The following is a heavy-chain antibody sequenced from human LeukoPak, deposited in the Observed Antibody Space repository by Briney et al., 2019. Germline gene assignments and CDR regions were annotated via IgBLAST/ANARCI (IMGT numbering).Heavy chain of an antibody. CDR1: GLTFSNYG. CDR2: IWYDGSNK. V-gene: IGHV3-33*06. CDR3: AKDGGYCSGGSCYSGAEYFQH. J-gene: IGHJ1*01. Sequence: QPGRSLRLSCAASGLTFSNYGMHWVRQAPGKGLEWVAVIWYDGSNKYYADSVKGRFTISRDNSKNTLHLQMNSLRAEDTAVYYCAKDGGYCSGGSCYSGAEYFQHWGQGTLVTVSS. D-gene: IGHD2-15*01.